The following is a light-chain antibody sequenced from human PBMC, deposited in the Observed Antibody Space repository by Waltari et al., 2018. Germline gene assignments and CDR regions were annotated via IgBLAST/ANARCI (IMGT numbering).Light chain of an antibody. CDR3: CSYAGSLWV. J-gene: IGLJ2*01. V-gene: IGLV2-11*01. Sequence: QSALTQPRSVSGSPGQSVTISCTGTSSDVGGSNSVSWYQQQPDKVPKLMIHDVTERPSGVPVRFSGSKSGNTASLTISGLQADDEADYYCCSYAGSLWVFGGGTKVTVL. CDR1: SSDVGGSNS. CDR2: DVT.